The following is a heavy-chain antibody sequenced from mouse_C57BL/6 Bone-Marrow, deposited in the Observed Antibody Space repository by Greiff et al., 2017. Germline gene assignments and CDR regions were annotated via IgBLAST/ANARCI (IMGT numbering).Heavy chain of an antibody. J-gene: IGHJ4*01. D-gene: IGHD2-3*01. Sequence: VQLQQSGAELVKPGASVKLSCTASGFNIKDYYMHWVKQRTEQGLEWIGRIDPEDGETKYAPKFQGKATITADTSSNTAYLQLSSLTSEDTAVXYCASPLYDGYYSYAMDYRGQGTSVTVSS. CDR3: ASPLYDGYYSYAMDY. CDR1: GFNIKDYY. V-gene: IGHV14-2*01. CDR2: IDPEDGET.